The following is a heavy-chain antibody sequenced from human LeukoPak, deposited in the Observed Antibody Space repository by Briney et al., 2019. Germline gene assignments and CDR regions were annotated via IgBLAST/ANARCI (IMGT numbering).Heavy chain of an antibody. J-gene: IGHJ4*02. CDR3: ARAITYYYDSSGYSLFDY. D-gene: IGHD3-22*01. Sequence: PGGSLRLFCAASGLTLRRYRVNWARQAPGEGPEWVSPIRRSSSYIYYADSVKGRFTISRDNAKNSLYLQMNSLRAEDTAVYYCARAITYYYDSSGYSLFDYWGQGTLVTVSS. CDR1: GLTLRRYR. V-gene: IGHV3-21*01. CDR2: IRRSSSYI.